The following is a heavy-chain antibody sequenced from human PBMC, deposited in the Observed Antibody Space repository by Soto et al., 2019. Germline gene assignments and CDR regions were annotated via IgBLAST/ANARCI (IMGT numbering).Heavy chain of an antibody. CDR1: GFTFTSYA. Sequence: HPGGSLRLSCAASGFTFTSYAMNWVRQAPGQGLEWVSTISYSGHTTYYADSVKGRFTISRDNSNNTLYLQMDSLRGEDTAVYYCAKGAPLLAAGTWWFDPWGQGTLVTVSS. CDR2: ISYSGHTT. J-gene: IGHJ5*02. D-gene: IGHD6-13*01. CDR3: AKGAPLLAAGTWWFDP. V-gene: IGHV3-23*01.